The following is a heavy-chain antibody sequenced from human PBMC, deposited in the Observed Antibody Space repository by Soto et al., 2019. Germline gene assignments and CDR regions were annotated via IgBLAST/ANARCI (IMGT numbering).Heavy chain of an antibody. D-gene: IGHD1-1*01. CDR3: ARDEAYKWNDGGWFDP. J-gene: IGHJ5*02. CDR2: ISAYNGNT. CDR1: AYTFTSYG. V-gene: IGHV1-18*01. Sequence: QVQLVQSGAEVKKPGASVKVSCKASAYTFTSYGISWVRQASGQGLEWMGWISAYNGNTKYAQKLQGRVTMTTDTSMSTAYMELRSLRSDDTAVYYCARDEAYKWNDGGWFDPWGQGTLVTVSS.